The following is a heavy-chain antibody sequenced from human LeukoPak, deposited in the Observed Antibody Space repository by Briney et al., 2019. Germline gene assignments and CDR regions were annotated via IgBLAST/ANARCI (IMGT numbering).Heavy chain of an antibody. CDR2: TYYRSKRYK. Sequence: QTLSLTCAISGDIFPSNSVAWNWSRQSPSRGLEWLGSTYYRSKRYKDYALSVKSQKTINPDTCKNQFSLKLNSVTPEDTAVYYCTRDRGSLGYYFDYWGQGTLVTVS. V-gene: IGHV6-1*01. CDR1: GDIFPSNSVA. J-gene: IGHJ4*02. CDR3: TRDRGSLGYYFDY. D-gene: IGHD1-26*01.